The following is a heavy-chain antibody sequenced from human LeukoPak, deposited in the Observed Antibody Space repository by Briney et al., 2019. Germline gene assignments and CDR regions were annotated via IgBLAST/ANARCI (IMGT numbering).Heavy chain of an antibody. CDR2: ISGSGGST. Sequence: GGSPRLSCAASGFTFSTYAMSWVRQAPGKGLEWVSAISGSGGSTYYADSVKGRFTISRDNSENTLYLQMDSLRAKDTAVYYCAKNGYDSSGYLYFDYWGQGTLVTVSS. CDR3: AKNGYDSSGYLYFDY. V-gene: IGHV3-23*01. D-gene: IGHD3-22*01. J-gene: IGHJ4*02. CDR1: GFTFSTYA.